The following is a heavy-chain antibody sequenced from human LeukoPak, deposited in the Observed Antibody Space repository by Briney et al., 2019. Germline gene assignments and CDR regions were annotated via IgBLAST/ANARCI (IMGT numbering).Heavy chain of an antibody. CDR2: IYTSGST. Sequence: PSETLSLTCTVSGGSISSGSYYWSWIRQPAGKGLEWIGRIYTSGSTNYNPSLKSRVTISVDTSKNQFSLKLSSVTAADTAVYYCARQSITMFDAFDIWGQGTMVTVSS. CDR3: ARQSITMFDAFDI. CDR1: GGSISSGSYY. D-gene: IGHD3-10*02. J-gene: IGHJ3*02. V-gene: IGHV4-61*02.